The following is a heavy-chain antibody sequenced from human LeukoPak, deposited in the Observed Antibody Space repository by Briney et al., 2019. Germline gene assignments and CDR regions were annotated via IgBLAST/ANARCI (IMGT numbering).Heavy chain of an antibody. CDR1: GGSISSSDYY. D-gene: IGHD2-2*01. V-gene: IGHV4-39*07. CDR3: ARSSTSFPEDGYYYYYMDV. CDR2: IYYSGST. J-gene: IGHJ6*03. Sequence: SETLSLTCTVSGGSISSSDYYWGWIRQPPGKGLEWIGSIYYSGSTYYNPSLKSRVTISVDTSKNHFSLKLSSVTAADTAVYYCARSSTSFPEDGYYYYYMDVWGKGTTVTVSS.